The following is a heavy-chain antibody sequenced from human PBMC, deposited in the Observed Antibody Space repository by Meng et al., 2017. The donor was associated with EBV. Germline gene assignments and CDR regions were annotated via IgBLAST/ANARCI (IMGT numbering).Heavy chain of an antibody. CDR3: ARGRGVYCSGGSCYPGWFDP. V-gene: IGHV1-8*01. D-gene: IGHD2-15*01. CDR1: GYTFTSYD. Sequence: QVQLVQSGAEVKKPVASVKVSCKAYGYTFTSYDINWVRQATGQGLEWMGWMNPNSGNTGYAQKFRGRVTMTRNTSISTAYMELSSLRSEDTAVYYRARGRGVYCSGGSCYPGWFDPWGQGTLVTVSS. CDR2: MNPNSGNT. J-gene: IGHJ5*02.